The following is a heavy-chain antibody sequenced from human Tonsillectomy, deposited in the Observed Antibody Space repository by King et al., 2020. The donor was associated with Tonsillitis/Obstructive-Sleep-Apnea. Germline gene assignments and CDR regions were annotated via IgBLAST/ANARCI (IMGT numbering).Heavy chain of an antibody. CDR2: INAGNGHT. V-gene: IGHV1-3*01. CDR1: GFTFTSYA. J-gene: IGHJ6*03. Sequence: VQLVQSGAEVKKPGASVKVSCKASGFTFTSYAIHWVRQAPGQRLEWMGWINAGNGHTKYSHKFQGNITITRDSSASTAYMELSSLRSEDTAVYYCARGLHTFYYYYMDVWGKGTTVIVSS. CDR3: ARGLHTFYYYYMDV.